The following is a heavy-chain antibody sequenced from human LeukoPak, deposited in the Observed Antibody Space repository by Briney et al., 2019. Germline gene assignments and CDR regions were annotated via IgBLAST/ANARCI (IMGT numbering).Heavy chain of an antibody. CDR2: INHSGST. D-gene: IGHD2-2*02. CDR3: ARAPIVVVPAAIRPHYYYGMDV. J-gene: IGHJ6*02. CDR1: GGSFSGYY. Sequence: SETLSLTCAVYGGSFSGYYWSWIRQPPGKGLEWIGEINHSGSTNCNPSLKSRVTISVDTSKNQFSLKLSSVTAADTAVYYCARAPIVVVPAAIRPHYYYGMDVWGQGTTVTVSS. V-gene: IGHV4-34*01.